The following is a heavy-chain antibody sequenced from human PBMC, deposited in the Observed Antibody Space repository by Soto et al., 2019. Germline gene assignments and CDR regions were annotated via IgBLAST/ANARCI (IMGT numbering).Heavy chain of an antibody. J-gene: IGHJ3*02. D-gene: IGHD6-19*01. V-gene: IGHV1-69*01. Sequence: TVKVSCKTSGDTFSSYAISWVRQAPGQGLEWMGGIIPIFGTANYAQKFQGRVTITADESTSTAYMELSSLRSEDTAVYYCARESSVAEAWVHAFDIWGQGTMVTVSS. CDR3: ARESSVAEAWVHAFDI. CDR2: IIPIFGTA. CDR1: GDTFSSYA.